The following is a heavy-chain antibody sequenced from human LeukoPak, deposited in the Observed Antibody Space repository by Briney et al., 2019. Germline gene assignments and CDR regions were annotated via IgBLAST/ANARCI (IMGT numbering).Heavy chain of an antibody. CDR3: ARFTTVTTNSASIPEI. CDR1: GFTFSSYG. V-gene: IGHV3-23*01. J-gene: IGHJ3*02. D-gene: IGHD4-17*01. CDR2: ISGSGGST. Sequence: GGSLRLSCAASGFTFSSYGMSWVRQAPGKGLEWGSAISGSGGSTYYADSVKGGFTISRDNAKNSLYLQMNSLRAEDTAVYYCARFTTVTTNSASIPEIWGQGTMVTVSS.